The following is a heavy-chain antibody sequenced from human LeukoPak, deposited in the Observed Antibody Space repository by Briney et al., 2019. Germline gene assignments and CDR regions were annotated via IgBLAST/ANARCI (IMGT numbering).Heavy chain of an antibody. CDR3: ARTVSSAGWSDDAFDI. J-gene: IGHJ3*02. Sequence: GGSLRLSCAASGFTFDDYGMSWARQAPGKGLEWVSGINWDGGSTGYADSVKGRFTISRDNTKNFLYLQMNSLRAEDTALYYCARTVSSAGWSDDAFDIWGQGTMVTVSS. CDR2: INWDGGST. D-gene: IGHD6-19*01. V-gene: IGHV3-20*04. CDR1: GFTFDDYG.